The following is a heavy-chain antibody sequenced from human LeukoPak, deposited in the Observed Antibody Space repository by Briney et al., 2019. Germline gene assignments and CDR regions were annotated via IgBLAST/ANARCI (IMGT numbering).Heavy chain of an antibody. Sequence: GGSLRLSCAASGFTFNNAWMNWVRQAPGKGLEWVGRIKSKSDGGTTDNAAPVEGRFTISKDDSKNTLYLQMNSLKTEDTGIYYCTTGTLTSDYWGQGTLVTVSS. CDR2: IKSKSDGGTT. CDR1: GFTFNNAW. J-gene: IGHJ4*02. CDR3: TTGTLTSDY. V-gene: IGHV3-15*01. D-gene: IGHD4-17*01.